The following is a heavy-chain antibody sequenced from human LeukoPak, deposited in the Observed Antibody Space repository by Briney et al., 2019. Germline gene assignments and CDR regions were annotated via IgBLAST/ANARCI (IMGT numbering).Heavy chain of an antibody. CDR1: GFTFSSYG. CDR2: ISYDGSNK. J-gene: IGHJ4*02. V-gene: IGHV3-30*18. D-gene: IGHD4-23*01. Sequence: GGSLRLSCAASGFTFSSYGMHWVRQAPGKGLEWVAVISYDGSNKYYADSVKGRFTISRDNSKNTLYLQMNSLRAEDTAVYYCAKDLLEATVGNVLDYWGQGTLVTVSS. CDR3: AKDLLEATVGNVLDY.